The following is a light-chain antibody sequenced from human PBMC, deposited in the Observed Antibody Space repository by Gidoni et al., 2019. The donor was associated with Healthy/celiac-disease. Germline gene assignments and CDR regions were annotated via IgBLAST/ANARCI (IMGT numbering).Light chain of an antibody. CDR3: QQYNSYLFT. V-gene: IGKV1-5*01. J-gene: IGKJ3*01. CDR1: QSIRSW. Sequence: DIQMTPSPSTLSASVGDRVTTPCRASQSIRSWLAWYQQKPGKAPKLLIYDASSLESGVPSRFSGSGSGTEFTLTISSVQPDDFATYYCQQYNSYLFTFGPGTKVDIK. CDR2: DAS.